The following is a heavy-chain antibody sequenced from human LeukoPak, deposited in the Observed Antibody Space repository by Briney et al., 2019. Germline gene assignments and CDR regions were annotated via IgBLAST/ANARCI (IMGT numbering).Heavy chain of an antibody. CDR1: GFTFSSYA. Sequence: PGGSLRLSCAASGFTFSSYAMNWVRQAPGKGLEWVSTISGRGDYTYYADSVKGRFTISRDNSKNTLYLQMNSVRAEDTAVYYCAKTYGSGSYFAFDYWGQGTLVTVSS. J-gene: IGHJ4*02. CDR2: ISGRGDYT. CDR3: AKTYGSGSYFAFDY. V-gene: IGHV3-23*01. D-gene: IGHD3-10*01.